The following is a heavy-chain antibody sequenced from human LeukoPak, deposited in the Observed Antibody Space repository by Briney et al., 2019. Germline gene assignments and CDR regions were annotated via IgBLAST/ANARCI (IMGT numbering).Heavy chain of an antibody. CDR3: ARPESSFRGDAFDI. CDR2: IYHSGST. CDR1: GGSISSGGYY. J-gene: IGHJ3*02. Sequence: SQTLSLTCTVSGGSISSGGYYWSWIRQPPGKGLEWIGYIYHSGSTYYNPSLKSRVTISVDRSKKQFSLKLSSVTAADTAVYYCARPESSFRGDAFDIWGQGTMVTVSS. V-gene: IGHV4-30-2*01. D-gene: IGHD1-14*01.